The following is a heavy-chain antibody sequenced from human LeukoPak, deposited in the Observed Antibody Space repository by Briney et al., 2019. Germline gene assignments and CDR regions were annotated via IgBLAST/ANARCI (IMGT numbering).Heavy chain of an antibody. CDR3: AREVDRLLDY. D-gene: IGHD5-12*01. CDR2: VIPILGIA. Sequence: SVKVSCKASGGTFSSYAISWVRQAPGQGLGWMGRVIPILGIANYAQKFQGRVTITADKSTSTAYMELSSLRSEDTAVYYCAREVDRLLDYWGQGTLVTVSS. J-gene: IGHJ4*02. CDR1: GGTFSSYA. V-gene: IGHV1-69*04.